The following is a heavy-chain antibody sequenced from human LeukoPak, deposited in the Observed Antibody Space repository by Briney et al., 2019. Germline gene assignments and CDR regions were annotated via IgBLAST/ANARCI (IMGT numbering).Heavy chain of an antibody. D-gene: IGHD6-13*01. J-gene: IGHJ5*02. V-gene: IGHV4-38-2*02. CDR3: ARRQLDSSSSRGWFDP. Sequence: MASETLSLTCTVSGYSISSGYYWGWIRQPPGKGLEWIGSIYHSGSTYYNPSLKSRVTISVDTSKNQFSLKLSSVTAADTAVYYCARRQLDSSSSRGWFDPWGQGTLVTVSS. CDR2: IYHSGST. CDR1: GYSISSGYY.